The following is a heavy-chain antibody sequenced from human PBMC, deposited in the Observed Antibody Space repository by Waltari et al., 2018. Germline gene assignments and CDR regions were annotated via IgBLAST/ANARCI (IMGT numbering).Heavy chain of an antibody. Sequence: QVQLVQSGAEVKKPGSSVKVSCKASGGTFSSYAISWVRQAPGQGLEWMGGIIPSFGTANYAQKFQGRVTITADESTSTAYMELSSLRSEDTAVYYCARGGALEYSSSSTFDYWGQGTLVTVSS. CDR3: ARGGALEYSSSSTFDY. CDR2: IIPSFGTA. J-gene: IGHJ4*02. CDR1: GGTFSSYA. D-gene: IGHD6-6*01. V-gene: IGHV1-69*12.